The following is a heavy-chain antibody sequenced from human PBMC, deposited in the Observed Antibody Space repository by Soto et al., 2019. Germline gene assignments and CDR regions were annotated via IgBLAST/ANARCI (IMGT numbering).Heavy chain of an antibody. CDR2: IRSKANSYAT. Sequence: GGSLRLSCAASGFTFSGSAMHWVRQASGKGLEWVGRIRSKANSYATAYAASVKGRFTISRDDSKNTAYLQMNSLKTEDTAVYYCTRIRGYDYAFDIWGQGTMVTVSS. CDR3: TRIRGYDYAFDI. J-gene: IGHJ3*02. D-gene: IGHD5-12*01. CDR1: GFTFSGSA. V-gene: IGHV3-73*01.